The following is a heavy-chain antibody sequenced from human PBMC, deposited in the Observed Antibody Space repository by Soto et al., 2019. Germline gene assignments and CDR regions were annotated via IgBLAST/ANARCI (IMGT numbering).Heavy chain of an antibody. D-gene: IGHD2-2*01. V-gene: IGHV4-4*07. CDR1: GDSISDYF. CDR2: MYVTGSS. J-gene: IGHJ6*02. CDR3: ARVSGIVVVPAAAPTSPSFGLDV. Sequence: QVHLQESGPGLVKPSETLSLTCSVSGDSISDYFWSWIRQPAGKGLEWIGRMYVTGSSDYNPSLKSRVTMSVDTAKNHFSLELRSVSAADTAVYYCARVSGIVVVPAAAPTSPSFGLDVWGQGTSVTVSS.